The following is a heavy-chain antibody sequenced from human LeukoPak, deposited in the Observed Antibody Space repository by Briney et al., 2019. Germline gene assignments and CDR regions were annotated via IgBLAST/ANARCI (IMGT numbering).Heavy chain of an antibody. J-gene: IGHJ3*02. V-gene: IGHV3-53*01. CDR3: ARGVPPPRDAFDI. CDR2: IYSGGST. Sequence: GGSLRLSCAASGFTVSSNYMSWVRQAPGKGLEWVSVIYSGGSTYYADSVKGRFTISRDNSKNTLYLQMNSLRAEDTAVYYCARGVPPPRDAFDIWGQGTMVTVSS. D-gene: IGHD1-14*01. CDR1: GFTVSSNY.